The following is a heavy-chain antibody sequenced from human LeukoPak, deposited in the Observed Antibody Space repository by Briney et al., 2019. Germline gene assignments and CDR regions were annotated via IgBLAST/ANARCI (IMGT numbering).Heavy chain of an antibody. D-gene: IGHD3-10*01. CDR3: ATNTSYGSGTLDY. CDR1: GFTFSNYV. J-gene: IGHJ4*02. Sequence: GESLKISCAASGFTFSNYVMYWVRQAPGKGLEYVSAISSNGVSTYYANSVKGRFTISRDNSKNTLYLQMGSLRPEDMAVYYCATNTSYGSGTLDYWGQGTVVTVSS. CDR2: ISSNGVST. V-gene: IGHV3-64*01.